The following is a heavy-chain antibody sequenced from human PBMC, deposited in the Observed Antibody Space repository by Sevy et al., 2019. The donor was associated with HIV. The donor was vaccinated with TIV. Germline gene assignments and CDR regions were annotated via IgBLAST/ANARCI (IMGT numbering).Heavy chain of an antibody. J-gene: IGHJ4*02. CDR2: ISSSGSTI. V-gene: IGHV3-11*01. Sequence: GGSLRLSCAASGFTFSDYYMSWIRQAPGKGLEWVSYISSSGSTIYYADSVKGRFTISRDNAKNSLYLQMNSLRVEDTAVYYCAREATIHCFDYWGQGTLVTVSS. CDR1: GFTFSDYY. D-gene: IGHD5-12*01. CDR3: AREATIHCFDY.